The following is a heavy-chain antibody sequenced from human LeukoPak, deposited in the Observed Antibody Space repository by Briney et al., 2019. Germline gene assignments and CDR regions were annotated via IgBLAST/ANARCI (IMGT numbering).Heavy chain of an antibody. Sequence: GGSLRLSCAASGFTFRTYGMHWVRQAPGKGLEWVALIWYDGTNEYYADSVKGRFTISRDNSKNTLYLQMNSLRAEDTAVYYCTRDPLYGSASYHFDYWGQGILVTVSS. CDR1: GFTFRTYG. CDR3: TRDPLYGSASYHFDY. V-gene: IGHV3-33*01. D-gene: IGHD3-10*01. J-gene: IGHJ4*02. CDR2: IWYDGTNE.